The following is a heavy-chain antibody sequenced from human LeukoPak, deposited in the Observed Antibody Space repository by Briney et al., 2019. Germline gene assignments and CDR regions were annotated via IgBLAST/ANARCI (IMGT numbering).Heavy chain of an antibody. CDR3: AKSSDYYGSGSGDY. D-gene: IGHD3-10*01. Sequence: SETLSLTCAVYGGSFSGYYWSWIRQPPGKGLEWIGEVNHSGSTNYNPSLKSRVTISVDTSKNQFSLKLSSVTAADTAVYYCAKSSDYYGSGSGDYWGQGTLVTVSS. CDR1: GGSFSGYY. J-gene: IGHJ4*02. CDR2: VNHSGST. V-gene: IGHV4-34*01.